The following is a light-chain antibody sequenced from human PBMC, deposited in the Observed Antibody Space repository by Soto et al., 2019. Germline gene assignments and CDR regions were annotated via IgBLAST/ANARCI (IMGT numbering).Light chain of an antibody. Sequence: QSVLTQPPSVSGAPGQRVTISCTGSSSNIGAGYDVHWYQQLPGTAPKLIIYGNSNRPSGVPDRFSGSKSGTSASLAITGLQAEDEADYYCQSYASSLSGWVFGGGTKLTVL. CDR3: QSYASSLSGWV. V-gene: IGLV1-40*01. J-gene: IGLJ3*02. CDR1: SSNIGAGYD. CDR2: GNS.